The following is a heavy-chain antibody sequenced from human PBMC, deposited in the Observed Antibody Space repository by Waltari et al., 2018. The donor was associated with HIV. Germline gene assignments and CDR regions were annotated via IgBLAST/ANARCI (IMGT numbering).Heavy chain of an antibody. CDR2: IYWDDDK. J-gene: IGHJ4*02. D-gene: IGHD2-2*01. CDR3: ARQGGGRQNNAKYFDY. Sequence: QITLTESGPTLVKPTQTLTLTCTFSGFSLSTSGVGVGWIRQPPGQALEWLALIYWDDDKRYNPSLKSRLTITKDTPKNQVVLTMTNMDPVDTATYYCARQGGGRQNNAKYFDYWGQGTLVTVSS. V-gene: IGHV2-5*02. CDR1: GFSLSTSGVG.